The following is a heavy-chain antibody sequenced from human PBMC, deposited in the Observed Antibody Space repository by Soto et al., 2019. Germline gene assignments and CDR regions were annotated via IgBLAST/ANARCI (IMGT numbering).Heavy chain of an antibody. D-gene: IGHD2-21*02. CDR3: AREETAWPLAYGLDV. V-gene: IGHV3-21*01. J-gene: IGHJ6*02. CDR2: IGRRSDI. Sequence: GGSLRLSCEASGFSFSTYSIHWVRQSPGKGLEWVSSIGRRSDIYYADSVKGRFTISRDNAKNSVSLRMSSLRDEDTAVYYCAREETAWPLAYGLDVWGQGTTVTVSS. CDR1: GFSFSTYS.